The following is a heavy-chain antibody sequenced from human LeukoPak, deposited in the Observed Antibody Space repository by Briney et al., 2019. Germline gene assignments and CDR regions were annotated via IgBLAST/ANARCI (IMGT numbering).Heavy chain of an antibody. V-gene: IGHV1-2*02. CDR3: ARLSGSYWGNDY. J-gene: IGHJ4*02. D-gene: IGHD1-26*01. CDR1: GYTFTGYY. CDR2: INPNSGGT. Sequence: ASVKVSCKASGYTFTGYYMHWVRQAPGQGLEWMGWINPNSGGTNYAQKLQGGVTMTTDTSTGTAYMELRSLRSDDTAVYYCARLSGSYWGNDYWGQGTLVTVSS.